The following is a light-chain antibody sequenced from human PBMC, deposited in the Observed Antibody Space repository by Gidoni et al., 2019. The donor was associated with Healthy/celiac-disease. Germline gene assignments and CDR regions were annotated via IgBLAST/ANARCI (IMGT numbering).Light chain of an antibody. CDR3: QQSYRTTYT. J-gene: IGKJ2*01. Sequence: DIQMTQSPSSLYASVGDRVTITCRASQTISNYVNWYQQKPGKAPKLLIYAATSLQSGVPSRFSGSGSGTDFTLTISSLQPEDCATYYCQQSYRTTYTFGQGTKLEIK. CDR1: QTISNY. V-gene: IGKV1-39*01. CDR2: AAT.